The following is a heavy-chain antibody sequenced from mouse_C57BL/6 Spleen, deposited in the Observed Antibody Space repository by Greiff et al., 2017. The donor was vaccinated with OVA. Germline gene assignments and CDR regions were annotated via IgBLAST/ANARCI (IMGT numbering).Heavy chain of an antibody. Sequence: VQLQQSGPELVKPGASVKIPCKASGYTFTDYNMDWVKQSHGKSLEWIGDINPNNGGTIYNQKFKGKATLTVDKSSSTAYMELRSLTSEDTAVYYCARTRGYYGSSYWYFDVWGTGTTVTVSS. CDR3: ARTRGYYGSSYWYFDV. CDR1: GYTFTDYN. CDR2: INPNNGGT. D-gene: IGHD1-1*01. J-gene: IGHJ1*03. V-gene: IGHV1-18*01.